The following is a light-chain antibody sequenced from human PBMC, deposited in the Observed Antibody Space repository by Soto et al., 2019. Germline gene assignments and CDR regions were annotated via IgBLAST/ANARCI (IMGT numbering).Light chain of an antibody. CDR3: QQYYDWRS. J-gene: IGKJ2*01. V-gene: IGKV3-15*01. CDR1: QSITNK. CDR2: SAS. Sequence: IVMTQSPATLSVSPGAGATLSCRASQSITNKLAWYQQKPGQAPRLLIFSASTRATGVPARFSGSGSGTEFTLTISSLQSEDFAVYYCQQYYDWRSFGQGTKLEIK.